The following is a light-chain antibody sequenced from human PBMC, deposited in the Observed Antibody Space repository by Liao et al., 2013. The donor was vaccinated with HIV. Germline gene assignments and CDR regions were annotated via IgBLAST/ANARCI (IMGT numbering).Light chain of an antibody. CDR3: LVWDTSSNHYV. CDR2: QDS. Sequence: SYELTQPPSVSVSPGQTARITCSGDALPNQYAYWYQQKPGQSPVLVIYQDSKRPSGVPERFSGSKSGNAATLTISRVEAGDEADYYCLVWDTSSNHYVFGTGTKVTVL. V-gene: IGLV3-1*01. CDR1: ALPNQY. J-gene: IGLJ1*01.